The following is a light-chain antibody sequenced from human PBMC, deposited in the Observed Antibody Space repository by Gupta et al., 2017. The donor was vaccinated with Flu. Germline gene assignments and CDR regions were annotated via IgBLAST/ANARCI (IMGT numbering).Light chain of an antibody. CDR3: QAWDSISYVV. CDR2: QDN. Sequence: SYELTQPPSVYVSPGQTASITCSGDKLGDKYTCWYQQKPGQSPVLVIYQDNKRPSEIPDRFSGSNSGNTATLTISGSQAMDEADYYCQAWDSISYVVFGGGTKLTVL. J-gene: IGLJ2*01. CDR1: KLGDKY. V-gene: IGLV3-1*01.